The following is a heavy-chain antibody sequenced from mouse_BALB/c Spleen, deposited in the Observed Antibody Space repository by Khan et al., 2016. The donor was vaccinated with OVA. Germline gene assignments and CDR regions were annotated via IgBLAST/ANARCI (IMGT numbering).Heavy chain of an antibody. V-gene: IGHV5-6*01. CDR3: ARLAYYYDSGGFAY. Sequence: EVELVESGGDVVKPGGSLKLSCAASGFTFSTYGMSWVRQTPDKRLEWVATVSTGGHYTYYPDNVKGRFTISRDNAKNTRYLQRSSLKLEDTAIFSCARLAYYYDSGGFAYWGQGTLVTVSA. J-gene: IGHJ3*01. CDR1: GFTFSTYG. CDR2: VSTGGHYT. D-gene: IGHD1-1*01.